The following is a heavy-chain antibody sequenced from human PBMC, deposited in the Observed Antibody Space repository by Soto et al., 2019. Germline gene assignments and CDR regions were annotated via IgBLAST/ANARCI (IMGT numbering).Heavy chain of an antibody. J-gene: IGHJ4*02. CDR1: GYSINSDYY. V-gene: IGHV4-38-2*01. Sequence: ETLSLSCAVSGYSINSDYYWCWIRQPPGKGLEWIVSVDHSGRTYYSPSLRIRLTIFIDASKNQFSLRLTSVTAADTAMYFCAKKGYYPSGKINLFDSWGPGTLVTVSS. CDR2: VDHSGRT. CDR3: AKKGYYPSGKINLFDS. D-gene: IGHD3-10*01.